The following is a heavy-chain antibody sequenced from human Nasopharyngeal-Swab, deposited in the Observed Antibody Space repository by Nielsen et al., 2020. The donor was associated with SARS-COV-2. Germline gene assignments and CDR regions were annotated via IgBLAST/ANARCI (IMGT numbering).Heavy chain of an antibody. Sequence: SETLSLTCTVSGGSISSGGYYWSWIRQHPGKGLEWIGYIYYSGSTYYNPSLKSRVTISVDTSKNQFSLKLSSVTAADTAVYYCARAMIVVVINAFDIWGQGTMVTVSS. D-gene: IGHD3-22*01. CDR1: GGSISSGGYY. CDR3: ARAMIVVVINAFDI. CDR2: IYYSGST. J-gene: IGHJ3*02. V-gene: IGHV4-31*03.